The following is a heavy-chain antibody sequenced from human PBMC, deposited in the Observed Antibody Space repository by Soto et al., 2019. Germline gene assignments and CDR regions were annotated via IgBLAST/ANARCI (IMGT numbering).Heavy chain of an antibody. CDR3: ARDYYDSSGFFGYYYGMDV. D-gene: IGHD3-22*01. CDR2: ISSSGSTI. CDR1: GFTFSDYY. V-gene: IGHV3-11*01. Sequence: QVQLVESGGGLVKPGGSLRLSCAASGFTFSDYYMSWIRQAPGKGLEWVSYISSSGSTIYYADSVKGRFTISRDSAKKALYLQMNSLRAEDTAVYYCARDYYDSSGFFGYYYGMDVWGQGTTVTVSS. J-gene: IGHJ6*02.